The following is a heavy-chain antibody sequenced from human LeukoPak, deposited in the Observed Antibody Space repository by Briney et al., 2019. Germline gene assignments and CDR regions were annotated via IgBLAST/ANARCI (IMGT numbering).Heavy chain of an antibody. Sequence: SETLSLTCTVSGGSISSGGYYWSWIRQPAGKGLEWIGRIYTSGSTNYNPSLKSRVTISVDTSKNQFSLKLSSVTAADTAVYYCARGGAGIAFYYFYMDVWGKGTTVTVSS. D-gene: IGHD6-13*01. V-gene: IGHV4-61*02. CDR2: IYTSGST. CDR1: GGSISSGGYY. CDR3: ARGGAGIAFYYFYMDV. J-gene: IGHJ6*03.